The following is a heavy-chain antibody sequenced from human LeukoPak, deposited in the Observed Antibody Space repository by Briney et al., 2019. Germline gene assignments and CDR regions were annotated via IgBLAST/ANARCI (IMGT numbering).Heavy chain of an antibody. CDR3: AIPPGGYYFN. J-gene: IGHJ4*02. Sequence: GGSLRLSCAASGFTFSSYSMNWVRQAPGKGLECVSYISSSNSTIYCADSVKGRFTISRNNAKNSLYLQMNSLRDEDTAVYYCAIPPGGYYFNWGQGTLVTVSS. D-gene: IGHD3-10*01. CDR2: ISSSNSTI. V-gene: IGHV3-48*02. CDR1: GFTFSSYS.